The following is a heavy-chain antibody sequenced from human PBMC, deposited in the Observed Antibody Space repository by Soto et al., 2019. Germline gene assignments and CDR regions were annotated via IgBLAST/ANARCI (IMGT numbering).Heavy chain of an antibody. CDR3: VRGTSAWSGKDY. D-gene: IGHD6-19*01. CDR1: GFTFSNHW. V-gene: IGHV3-74*01. J-gene: IGHJ4*02. Sequence: EVQLVESGGGLVQPGGSLRLSCTASGFTFSNHWMHWVRQGPGQGLVWVSRLNTDGSFRDYADSVRGRFTISRDNAKNTLILQMNSLRAEDTAVYYCVRGTSAWSGKDYWGQGTLVTVSS. CDR2: LNTDGSFR.